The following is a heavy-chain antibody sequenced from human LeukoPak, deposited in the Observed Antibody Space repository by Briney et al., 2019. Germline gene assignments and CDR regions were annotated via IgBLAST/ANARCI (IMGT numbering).Heavy chain of an antibody. CDR2: ISSSSSYI. CDR3: ARAYSERYGLGYYYMDV. J-gene: IGHJ6*03. Sequence: GGSLRLSCAASGFTFSSYSMNWVRQAPGKGLEWVSFISSSSSYIYYADSMKGRFTISRDNAKNSLYLQMNSLRAEDTAVYYCARAYSERYGLGYYYMDVWGKGTTVTISS. D-gene: IGHD1-26*01. V-gene: IGHV3-21*01. CDR1: GFTFSSYS.